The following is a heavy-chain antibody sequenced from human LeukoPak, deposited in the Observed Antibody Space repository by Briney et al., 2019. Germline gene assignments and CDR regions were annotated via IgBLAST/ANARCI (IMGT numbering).Heavy chain of an antibody. CDR3: ARGEDASDAFDI. Sequence: SETLSLTCTVSGGSISSYYWSWIRQPPGNGLEWIGYIYYSGSTNYNPSLKSRVTISVDTSKNQFSLKLSSVTAADTAVYYCARGEDASDAFDIWGQGTTVTVSS. CDR1: GGSISSYY. CDR2: IYYSGST. V-gene: IGHV4-59*01. J-gene: IGHJ3*02.